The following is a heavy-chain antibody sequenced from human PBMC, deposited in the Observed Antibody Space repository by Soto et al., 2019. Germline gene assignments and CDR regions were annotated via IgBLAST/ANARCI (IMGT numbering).Heavy chain of an antibody. CDR3: ARSQQLVRLNHYYYAMDV. D-gene: IGHD6-13*01. Sequence: SETLSLTCSVSDGSISGYYWSWIRQPPGKGLEWIGYIYNSGSTNYNPSLKSRVTISVDTSKNQFSLKLSSVTAADTAVYYCARSQQLVRLNHYYYAMDVWGQGTTVTVSS. J-gene: IGHJ6*02. V-gene: IGHV4-59*01. CDR2: IYNSGST. CDR1: DGSISGYY.